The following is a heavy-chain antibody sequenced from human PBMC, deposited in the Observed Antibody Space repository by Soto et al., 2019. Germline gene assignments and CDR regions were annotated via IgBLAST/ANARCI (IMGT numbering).Heavy chain of an antibody. Sequence: WTWIRQPAGKGLEWIGRIYSTGSTNYNPSLESRVTMSVDTSKNQFSLTLSSVTAADTAVYYCAREKDYYFSAMDVWGQGTTVAVSS. CDR3: AREKDYYFSAMDV. CDR2: IYSTGST. V-gene: IGHV4-4*07. J-gene: IGHJ6*02.